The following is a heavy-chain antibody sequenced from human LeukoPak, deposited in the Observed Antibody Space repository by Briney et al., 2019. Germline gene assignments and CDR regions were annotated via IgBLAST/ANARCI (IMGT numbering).Heavy chain of an antibody. V-gene: IGHV4-59*08. CDR1: GGSISSYY. CDR3: ARGTVNPGLFDY. J-gene: IGHJ4*01. D-gene: IGHD4-11*01. Sequence: SETLSLTCTVSGGSISSYYWSWIRQPPGKGLEWIGHIYYSGSTNYNPSLKSRVTISVDTSKNQFSLKLSSVTAADTAVYFCARGTVNPGLFDYWGQGTLVTVSS. CDR2: IYYSGST.